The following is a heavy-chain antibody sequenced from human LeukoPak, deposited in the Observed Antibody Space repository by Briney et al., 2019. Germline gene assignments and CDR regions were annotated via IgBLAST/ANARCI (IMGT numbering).Heavy chain of an antibody. Sequence: KPGESLKISCKGSGYRFTSYWIDWVRQMPGKGLEWMGIIYPADSDATYSPSFQGQVTISADKSISTAYLQWSSLKASDTAMYYCTGRSFETSPDDYWGQGTLVTVSP. D-gene: IGHD3-9*01. CDR1: GYRFTSYW. CDR2: IYPADSDA. J-gene: IGHJ4*02. CDR3: TGRSFETSPDDY. V-gene: IGHV5-51*01.